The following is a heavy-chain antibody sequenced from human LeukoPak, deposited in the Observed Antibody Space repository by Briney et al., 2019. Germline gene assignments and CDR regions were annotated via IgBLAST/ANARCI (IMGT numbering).Heavy chain of an antibody. J-gene: IGHJ1*01. CDR1: RYSFIDYH. V-gene: IGHV1-2*02. CDR2: INSNSADT. D-gene: IGHD6-13*01. CDR3: ARIGISARGTNFHH. Sequence: GASVKVSCKTSRYSFIDYHIHWVRQAPGQGLEWMGWINSNSADTNYAQNFQGRVTMTRDTSISTAYMELSRLRSDDTALYYCARIGISARGTNFHHWGQGTLVTVSS.